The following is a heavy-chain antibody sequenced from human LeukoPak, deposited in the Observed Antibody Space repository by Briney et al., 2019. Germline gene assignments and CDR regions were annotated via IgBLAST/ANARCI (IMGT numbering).Heavy chain of an antibody. CDR2: IYYSGST. CDR1: GGSISGYY. Sequence: PSETLSLTCTVSGGSISGYYWSWIRQPPGKGLEWIGYIYYSGSTNYNPSLKSRVTISVDTSKNQFSLKLSSVTAADTAVYYCARVHYDILTGYYRQYYFDYWGQGTLVTVSS. CDR3: ARVHYDILTGYYRQYYFDY. J-gene: IGHJ4*02. V-gene: IGHV4-59*08. D-gene: IGHD3-9*01.